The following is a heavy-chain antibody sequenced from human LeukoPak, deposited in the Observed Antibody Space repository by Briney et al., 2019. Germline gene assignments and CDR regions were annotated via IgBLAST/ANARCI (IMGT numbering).Heavy chain of an antibody. CDR3: ARGAYSSSFYYYYMDV. CDR2: MNPNSGNT. Sequence: VRQAXGXGLEWMGWMNPNSGNTGYAQKFQGRVTMTRNTSISTAYMELSSLRSEDTAVYYCARGAYSSSFYYYYMDVWGKGTTVTVSS. D-gene: IGHD6-13*01. J-gene: IGHJ6*03. V-gene: IGHV1-8*01.